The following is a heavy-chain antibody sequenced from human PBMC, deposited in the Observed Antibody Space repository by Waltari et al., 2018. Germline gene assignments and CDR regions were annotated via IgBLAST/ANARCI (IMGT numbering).Heavy chain of an antibody. CDR2: INAGNGNT. CDR1: GYTFTSYA. V-gene: IGHV1-3*01. J-gene: IGHJ4*02. CDR3: ARDGSSGYYPAFDY. Sequence: QVQLVQSGAEVKKPGASVKVSCKASGYTFTSYAMHWVRQAPGQRLEWMGWINAGNGNTKYSQKFQGRVTITRDTSASTAYMELSSLRSEDTAVYYCARDGSSGYYPAFDYWGQGTLVTVSS. D-gene: IGHD3-22*01.